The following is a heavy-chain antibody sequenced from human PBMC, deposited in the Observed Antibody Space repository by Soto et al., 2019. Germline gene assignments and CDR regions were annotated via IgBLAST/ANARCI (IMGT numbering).Heavy chain of an antibody. CDR1: GFTFSSYS. CDR2: ISSSSTI. D-gene: IGHD3-3*01. J-gene: IGHJ4*02. V-gene: IGHV3-48*02. CDR3: ARARRSGYYFDY. Sequence: GGSLRLSCAASGFTFSSYSMNWVRQAPGKGLEWVSYISSSSTIYYANSVKGRFTISRDNAKNSLYLQMNSLRDEDTAVYYCARARRSGYYFDYWGQGTLVTVSS.